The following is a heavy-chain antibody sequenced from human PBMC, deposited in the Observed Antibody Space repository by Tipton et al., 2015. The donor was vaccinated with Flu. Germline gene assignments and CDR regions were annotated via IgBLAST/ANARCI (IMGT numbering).Heavy chain of an antibody. V-gene: IGHV4-31*03. J-gene: IGHJ6*02. CDR1: GDSISTGGAY. Sequence: GPVKPSQTLSLTCTVSGDSISTGGAYWTWVRQHPGKGLEWIASIYYSGSTYYNPSLWRRVTISVDTSKNQISLKVNSVTAADTAIYYCARDQGFGGGLSYDYYVLDVWGQGTTVTVSS. D-gene: IGHD3-10*01. CDR2: IYYSGST. CDR3: ARDQGFGGGLSYDYYVLDV.